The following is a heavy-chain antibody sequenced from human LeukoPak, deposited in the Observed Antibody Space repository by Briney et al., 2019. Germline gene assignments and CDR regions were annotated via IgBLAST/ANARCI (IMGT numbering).Heavy chain of an antibody. D-gene: IGHD3-16*01. Sequence: PGGSLRLSCAASGFTFRSFWMSWVRQAPGRGLEWVANIKKDGSEKYYVDSVKGRFTISRDNAKNSLYLQMNSLRAEDTAVYYCARGTYDHVWGSLYYFDSWGQGTLVTVSS. V-gene: IGHV3-7*04. J-gene: IGHJ4*02. CDR2: IKKDGSEK. CDR1: GFTFRSFW. CDR3: ARGTYDHVWGSLYYFDS.